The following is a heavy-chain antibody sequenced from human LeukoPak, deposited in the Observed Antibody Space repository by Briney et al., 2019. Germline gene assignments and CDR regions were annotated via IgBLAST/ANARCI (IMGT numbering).Heavy chain of an antibody. CDR1: GGTFSSYA. CDR3: ARVRSYGSGSYYSYYFDY. Sequence: SVKVSCKASGGTFSSYAISWVRQAPGQGLEWMGGIIPIFGTANYAQKFQGRVTITADESTSTAYMELSSLRSEDSAVYYCARVRSYGSGSYYSYYFDYWGQGTLVTVSS. J-gene: IGHJ4*02. D-gene: IGHD3-10*01. V-gene: IGHV1-69*13. CDR2: IIPIFGTA.